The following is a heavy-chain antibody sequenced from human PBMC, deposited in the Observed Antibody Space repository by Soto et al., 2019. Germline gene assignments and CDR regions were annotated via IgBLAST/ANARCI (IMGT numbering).Heavy chain of an antibody. CDR3: ARDIVLMVYERDYYYYGMDV. D-gene: IGHD2-8*01. V-gene: IGHV3-33*01. CDR2: IWYDGSNK. J-gene: IGHJ6*02. Sequence: PGGSLRLSCAASGFTFSSYGMHWVRQAPGKGLEWVAVIWYDGSNKYYADSVKGRFTISRDNSKNTLYLQMNSLRAEDTAVYYCARDIVLMVYERDYYYYGMDVWGQGTTVTVSS. CDR1: GFTFSSYG.